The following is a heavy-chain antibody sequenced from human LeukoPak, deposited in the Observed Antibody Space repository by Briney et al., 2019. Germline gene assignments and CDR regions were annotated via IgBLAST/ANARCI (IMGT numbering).Heavy chain of an antibody. Sequence: PGGSPRLSCAASGFTVSKNYMTWVRQAPGKGLEWVSVIYGGGSTYYADSVKGRFTISRDNSKNTLFLQMNSLRAEDTAIYYCAGLPVVTAVTGAFHIWGQGTMVTVSS. CDR1: GFTVSKNY. J-gene: IGHJ3*02. D-gene: IGHD2-21*02. V-gene: IGHV3-53*01. CDR2: IYGGGST. CDR3: AGLPVVTAVTGAFHI.